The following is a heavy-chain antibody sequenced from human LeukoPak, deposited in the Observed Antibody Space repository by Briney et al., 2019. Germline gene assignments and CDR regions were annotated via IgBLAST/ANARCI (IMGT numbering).Heavy chain of an antibody. J-gene: IGHJ4*02. CDR2: IKEDGTYT. V-gene: IGHV3-74*01. CDR1: GFSFSKYW. CDR3: ARDFDMGITPGDDFDF. D-gene: IGHD3-9*01. Sequence: GGSLRLSCAASGFSFSKYWMHWVRQTPGEGLVWVARIKEDGTYTSYADSVKGRFTISRDNARNTVFLQMNSLRAKDTAVYYCARDFDMGITPGDDFDFWGQGTLVTVSS.